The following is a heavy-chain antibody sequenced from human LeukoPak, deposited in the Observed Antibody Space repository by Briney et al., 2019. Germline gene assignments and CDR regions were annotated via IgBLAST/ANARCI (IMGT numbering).Heavy chain of an antibody. D-gene: IGHD6-13*01. CDR2: ISAYNGNT. J-gene: IGHJ5*02. CDR1: GYTFTGYG. Sequence: ASVKVSCKASGYTFTGYGISWVRQAPVQGLEWMGWISAYNGNTNYAQKLQGRVTMTTDTSTSTAYMELRSVGSDDTAVSYCARDEVVAAAASFPWGQGTLVTVSS. CDR3: ARDEVVAAAASFP. V-gene: IGHV1-18*01.